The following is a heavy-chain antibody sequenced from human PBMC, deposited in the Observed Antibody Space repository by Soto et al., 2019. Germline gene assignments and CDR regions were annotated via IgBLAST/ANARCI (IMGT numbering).Heavy chain of an antibody. Sequence: ASVKVSCKASGYTFTDYFIHWVRQAPGQGFEWMGWINPQSRGTNYAQKFQGSVTMTRDTSNSTAYMELRGLRSDDTAVYYCARVTLKAGNWFDPWGQGTLVTVSS. CDR1: GYTFTDYF. V-gene: IGHV1-2*02. J-gene: IGHJ5*02. CDR3: ARVTLKAGNWFDP. CDR2: INPQSRGT.